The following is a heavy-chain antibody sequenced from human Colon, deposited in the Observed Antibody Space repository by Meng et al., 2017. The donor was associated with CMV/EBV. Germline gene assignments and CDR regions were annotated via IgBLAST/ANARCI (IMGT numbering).Heavy chain of an antibody. CDR1: GFTFGDFP. J-gene: IGHJ4*02. CDR3: AKDPKPMIVVYYFDY. D-gene: IGHD3-22*01. V-gene: IGHV3-49*04. CDR2: IRDKGNGGTT. Sequence: GGSLRLSCAASGFTFGDFPMTWVRQAPGKGLQWIGFIRDKGNGGTTEYVASVKGRFSISRDDSKRIAYLQMSSLQIDDTAVYYCAKDPKPMIVVYYFDYWGQGTLVTVSS.